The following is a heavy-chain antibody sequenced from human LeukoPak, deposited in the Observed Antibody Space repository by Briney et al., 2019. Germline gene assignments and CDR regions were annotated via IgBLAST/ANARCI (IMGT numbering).Heavy chain of an antibody. J-gene: IGHJ5*02. CDR1: GGSISSYY. CDR3: ARESTTAGGYNWFDP. D-gene: IGHD4-11*01. Sequence: ASETLSLTCTVSGGSISSYYWSWIRQPPGKGLEWIGYIYYSGSTNYNPSLKSRVTISVDTSKNQFSLNLSSVTAADTAVYYCARESTTAGGYNWFDPWGQGTLVTVSS. CDR2: IYYSGST. V-gene: IGHV4-59*01.